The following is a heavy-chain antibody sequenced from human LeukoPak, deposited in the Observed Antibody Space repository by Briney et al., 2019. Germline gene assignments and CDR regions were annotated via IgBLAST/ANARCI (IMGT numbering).Heavy chain of an antibody. CDR2: IFHTGST. D-gene: IGHD3-10*01. Sequence: SETLSLTCAVSGDSISNSNWWSWVRQPPGKGLEWIGYIFHTGSTNYNPSLKSRVTISVDKSKNQFSLRLISVTAADTAVYYCARVMSGAYDYWGQGTLVTVSS. J-gene: IGHJ4*02. V-gene: IGHV4-4*02. CDR3: ARVMSGAYDY. CDR1: GDSISNSNW.